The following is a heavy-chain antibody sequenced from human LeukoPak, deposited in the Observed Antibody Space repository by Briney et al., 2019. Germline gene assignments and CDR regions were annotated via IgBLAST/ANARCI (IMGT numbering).Heavy chain of an antibody. Sequence: GGSLRLSWAASGVSFSTTWMHWVRQAPGKGLMWVSHVSSDGSRTYADSVKGRFTVSRDNNKDMVYLQMSSLRAEDTAVYYCATDGAYGLTHWGQGTLVTVSS. D-gene: IGHD3-16*01. CDR2: VSSDGSRT. J-gene: IGHJ4*02. CDR3: ATDGAYGLTH. V-gene: IGHV3-74*01. CDR1: GVSFSTTW.